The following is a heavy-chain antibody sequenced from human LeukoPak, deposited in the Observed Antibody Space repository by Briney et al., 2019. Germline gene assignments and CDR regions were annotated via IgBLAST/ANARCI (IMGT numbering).Heavy chain of an antibody. CDR2: IKRDGSEK. J-gene: IGHJ3*02. V-gene: IGHV3-7*01. Sequence: GGSLRLSCAASGFTFSSYWMSWVRQAPGKGLEWVANIKRDGSEKYYVDPVKGRFTISRDNAKNSLSLQMNSLRAEDTAIYYCARDNSIWDGAFDIWGRGTMVTASS. CDR3: ARDNSIWDGAFDI. CDR1: GFTFSSYW. D-gene: IGHD6-13*01.